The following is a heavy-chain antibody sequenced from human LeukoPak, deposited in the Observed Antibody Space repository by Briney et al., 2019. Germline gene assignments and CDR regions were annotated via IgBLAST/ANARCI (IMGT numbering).Heavy chain of an antibody. CDR2: ISGSSTYT. Sequence: GGSLRLSCAASGFTFSSYTMNWVRQAPGKGLEWVSSISGSSTYTFYADSVMGRFTISRDNAKNSLYLHMSSLRAEDTAVYYCARVRDLYRDYWGRGILVTVSS. J-gene: IGHJ4*02. D-gene: IGHD5-12*01. V-gene: IGHV3-21*01. CDR1: GFTFSSYT. CDR3: ARVRDLYRDY.